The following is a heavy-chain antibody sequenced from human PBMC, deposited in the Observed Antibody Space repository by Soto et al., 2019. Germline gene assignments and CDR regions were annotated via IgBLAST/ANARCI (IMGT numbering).Heavy chain of an antibody. J-gene: IGHJ4*02. CDR3: AYENGYSYGSFDY. V-gene: IGHV4-39*01. Sequence: PSETLSLTCTVSGGSISSSSYYWGWIRQPPGKGLEWIGSIYYSGSTYYNPSLKSRVTISVDTSKNQFSLKLSSVTAADTAVYYCAYENGYSYGSFDYWGQGTLVTVSS. CDR1: GGSISSSSYY. D-gene: IGHD5-18*01. CDR2: IYYSGST.